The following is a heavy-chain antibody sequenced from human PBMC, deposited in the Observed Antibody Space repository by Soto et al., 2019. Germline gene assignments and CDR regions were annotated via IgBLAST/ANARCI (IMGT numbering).Heavy chain of an antibody. J-gene: IGHJ4*02. V-gene: IGHV1-18*04. CDR3: GRESSGSGWSFDF. CDR1: GYTFTNYP. D-gene: IGHD6-19*01. Sequence: ASVKVSCKASGYTFTNYPITWVRQAPGQGREWMGLSNTYNQNTIYAQKFQGRVTMTTDTSTSTSYLELGSLRSDDTAVYYCGRESSGSGWSFDFWGQGSLVTVSS. CDR2: SNTYNQNT.